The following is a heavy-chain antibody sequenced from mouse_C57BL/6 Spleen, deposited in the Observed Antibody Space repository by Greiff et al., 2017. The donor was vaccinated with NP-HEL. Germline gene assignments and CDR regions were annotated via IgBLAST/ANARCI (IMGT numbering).Heavy chain of an antibody. CDR3: AREGGLDYAMDY. Sequence: VKLMESGPELVKPGASVKISCKASGYAFSSSWMNWVKQRPGKGLEWIGRIYPGDGDTNYNGQFTGKATLTADNSSSTAYMQLSSLTSEDSAVYFCAREGGLDYAMDYWGQGTSVTVSS. D-gene: IGHD2-2*01. CDR1: GYAFSSSW. CDR2: IYPGDGDT. V-gene: IGHV1-82*01. J-gene: IGHJ4*01.